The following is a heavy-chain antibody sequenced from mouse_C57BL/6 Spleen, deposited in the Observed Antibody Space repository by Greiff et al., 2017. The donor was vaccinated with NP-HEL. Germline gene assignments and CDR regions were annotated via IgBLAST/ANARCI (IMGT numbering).Heavy chain of an antibody. J-gene: IGHJ1*03. D-gene: IGHD1-1*01. CDR2: ISSGSSTI. Sequence: EVKLMESGGGLVKPGGSLKLSCAASGFTFSDYGMHWVRQAPEKGLEWVAYISSGSSTIYYADTVKGRFTISRDNAKNTLFLQMTSLRSEDTAMYYCAGGYYGSSYGYFDVWGTGTTVTVSS. CDR1: GFTFSDYG. CDR3: AGGYYGSSYGYFDV. V-gene: IGHV5-17*01.